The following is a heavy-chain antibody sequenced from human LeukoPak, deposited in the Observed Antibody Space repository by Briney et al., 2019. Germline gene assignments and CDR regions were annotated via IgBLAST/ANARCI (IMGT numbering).Heavy chain of an antibody. Sequence: GASVKVSCKASGGTFSSYAISWVRQAPGQGLEWMGRIIPIFGTANYAQKFQGRDTITTDESTSTAYMELSSLRSEDTAVYYCQGAARNFDYWGQGTLVTVSS. CDR1: GGTFSSYA. J-gene: IGHJ4*02. CDR3: QGAARNFDY. D-gene: IGHD6-6*01. V-gene: IGHV1-69*05. CDR2: IIPIFGTA.